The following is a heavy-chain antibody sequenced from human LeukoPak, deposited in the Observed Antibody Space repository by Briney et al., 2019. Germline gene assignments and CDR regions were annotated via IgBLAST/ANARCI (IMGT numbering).Heavy chain of an antibody. CDR1: GYTFTGYY. Sequence: GSVKVSCKASGYTFTGYYMHWVRQAPGQGLEWMGWINPNSGGTNYAQKFQGRVTMTRDTSISTAYMELSRLRSDDTAVYYCASERSSIAAAGSYYYYGMDVWGQGTTVTVSS. D-gene: IGHD6-13*01. V-gene: IGHV1-2*02. CDR3: ASERSSIAAAGSYYYYGMDV. J-gene: IGHJ6*02. CDR2: INPNSGGT.